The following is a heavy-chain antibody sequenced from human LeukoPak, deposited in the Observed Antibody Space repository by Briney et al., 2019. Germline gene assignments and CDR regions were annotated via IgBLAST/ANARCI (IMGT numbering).Heavy chain of an antibody. D-gene: IGHD3-3*01. J-gene: IGHJ4*02. CDR3: AKIVDDFWSGIHAYFDY. CDR2: IRYDGSNK. Sequence: HPGGSPRLSCAASGFTFSSYGMHWVRQAPGKGLEWVAFIRYDGSNKYYADSVKGRFTISRDNSKNTLYLQMNSLRAEDTAVYYCAKIVDDFWSGIHAYFDYWGQGTLVTVSS. CDR1: GFTFSSYG. V-gene: IGHV3-30*02.